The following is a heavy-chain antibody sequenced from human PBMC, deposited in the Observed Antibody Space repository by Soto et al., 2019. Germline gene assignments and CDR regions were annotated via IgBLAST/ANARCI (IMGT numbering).Heavy chain of an antibody. CDR2: IYPSDSDT. CDR1: GYTFMTYC. J-gene: IGHJ4*02. D-gene: IGHD3-10*01. Sequence: GESLNISCKFAGYTFMTYCISLVRQMPGKGLEWMGLIYPSDSDTKYSPAFQVQVTISADKSINTVYLQWTSLEASDSGMYYCERKLDTELFDYWGKGPMVPVSS. CDR3: ERKLDTELFDY. V-gene: IGHV5-51*01.